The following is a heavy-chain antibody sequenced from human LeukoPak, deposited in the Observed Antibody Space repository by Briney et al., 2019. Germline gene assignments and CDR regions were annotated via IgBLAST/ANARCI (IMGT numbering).Heavy chain of an antibody. D-gene: IGHD3-22*01. J-gene: IGHJ1*01. CDR2: ISPYNGDT. V-gene: IGHV1-18*01. CDR1: GYTFTSYG. CDR3: ARMPYDSSGYYKH. Sequence: VASVKVSCKASGYTFTSYGISWVRQAPRQGLEWMGRISPYNGDTNYAQKLQGRVTLTTDTSTSTAYMELRSLTSDDTAVYYCARMPYDSSGYYKHWGQGTLDTVSS.